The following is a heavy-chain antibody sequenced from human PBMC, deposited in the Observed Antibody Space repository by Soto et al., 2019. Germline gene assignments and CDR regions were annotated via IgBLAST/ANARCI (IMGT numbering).Heavy chain of an antibody. J-gene: IGHJ4*02. CDR2: IYYSGST. V-gene: IGHV4-59*01. D-gene: IGHD4-17*01. CDR1: GGSISSYY. Sequence: QVQLQESGPGLVKPSETLSLTCTVSGGSISSYYWSWIRQPPGKGLEWIGYIYYSGSTNYNPSLKSRVTISVDTSKNQFSLKLSSVTAADTAVYYCASSYGDYVRVFDYWGQGTLVTVSS. CDR3: ASSYGDYVRVFDY.